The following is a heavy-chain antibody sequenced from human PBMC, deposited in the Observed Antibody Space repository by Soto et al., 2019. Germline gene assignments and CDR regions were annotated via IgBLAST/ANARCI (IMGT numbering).Heavy chain of an antibody. Sequence: SETLSLTCTVSGASIRSTDYYWSWIRQAPGKGLEWIGYVYYTGSTYYNPSLMSRLTISVDTSKNQFSLKLTSVTAAETAVYYCVRTAREGAVAPHWFNRWGQGTQVTVSS. V-gene: IGHV4-30-4*01. J-gene: IGHJ5*02. D-gene: IGHD2-21*02. CDR2: VYYTGST. CDR1: GASIRSTDYY. CDR3: VRTAREGAVAPHWFNR.